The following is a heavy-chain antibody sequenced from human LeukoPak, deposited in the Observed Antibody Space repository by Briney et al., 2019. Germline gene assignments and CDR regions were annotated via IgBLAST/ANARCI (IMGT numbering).Heavy chain of an antibody. D-gene: IGHD1-26*01. V-gene: IGHV3-23*01. CDR3: ARGSRRWELGVYFDY. J-gene: IGHJ4*02. CDR2: ISGSGGST. CDR1: GFTFSNYA. Sequence: GGSLRLSCAAAGFTFSNYAMTWVRQAPGKGLEWVSSISGSGGSTYYADSVKGRFTISRDNSKNTLYLQMNSLRAEDTAVYYCARGSRRWELGVYFDYWGQGTLVTVSS.